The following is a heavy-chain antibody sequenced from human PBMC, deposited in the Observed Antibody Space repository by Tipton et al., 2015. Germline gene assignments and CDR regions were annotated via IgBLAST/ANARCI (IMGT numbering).Heavy chain of an antibody. CDR1: GDTVTELS. J-gene: IGHJ4*02. CDR2: FDPEIVET. Sequence: QLVQSGAEVKKPGASVKVSCKVSGDTVTELSIHWVRQAPGKGLEWMGGFDPEIVETIYAEKFQDRVTMTDDTSTDTAYMELSSLISDDTAVYYCATRRDGQNGAFDYWGQGILVTVSS. V-gene: IGHV1-24*01. D-gene: IGHD5-24*01. CDR3: ATRRDGQNGAFDY.